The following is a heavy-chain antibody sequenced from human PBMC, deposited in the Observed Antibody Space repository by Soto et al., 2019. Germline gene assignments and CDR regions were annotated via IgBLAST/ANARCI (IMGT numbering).Heavy chain of an antibody. J-gene: IGHJ2*01. D-gene: IGHD3-16*01. Sequence: GGSLRLSCGAPGVTFKDYGMHWVRQAPGKGLEWVAVISYDGKQTYYADSVKGRFTISKDKSKRTLFLQMNSLRVDDTAVYYCARDGWGANWYFDLWGRGTLVTVSS. CDR3: ARDGWGANWYFDL. V-gene: IGHV3-30*03. CDR2: ISYDGKQT. CDR1: GVTFKDYG.